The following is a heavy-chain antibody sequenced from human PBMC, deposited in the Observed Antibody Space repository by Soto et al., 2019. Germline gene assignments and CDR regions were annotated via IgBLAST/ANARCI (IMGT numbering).Heavy chain of an antibody. J-gene: IGHJ3*02. CDR2: IIPIFGTA. Sequence: SVKVSCKASGGTFSSYAISWVRQAPGQGLEWMGGIIPIFGTANYAQKFQGRVTITADESTSTAYMELSSLRSEDTAVYYCARPHIAVAGTPAFDIWGQGTMVTVS. V-gene: IGHV1-69*13. CDR1: GGTFSSYA. D-gene: IGHD6-19*01. CDR3: ARPHIAVAGTPAFDI.